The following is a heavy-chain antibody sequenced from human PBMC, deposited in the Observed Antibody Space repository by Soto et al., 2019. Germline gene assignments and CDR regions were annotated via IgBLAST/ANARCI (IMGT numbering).Heavy chain of an antibody. V-gene: IGHV3-23*01. Sequence: HPGGSLRLSCVVSGFTFNSYSMDWVRQAPGKGLEWVSAISGSGGSTYYADSVKGRFTISRDNSKNTLYLQMNSLRAEDTAVYYCAKAVVVVAATLLYYWGQGTLVTVSS. D-gene: IGHD2-15*01. J-gene: IGHJ4*02. CDR2: ISGSGGST. CDR3: AKAVVVVAATLLYY. CDR1: GFTFNSYS.